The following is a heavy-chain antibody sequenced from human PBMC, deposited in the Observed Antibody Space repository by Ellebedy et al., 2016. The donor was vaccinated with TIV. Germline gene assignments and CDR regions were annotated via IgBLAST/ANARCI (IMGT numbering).Heavy chain of an antibody. CDR2: VFYSGTT. CDR1: GGSISSSRYY. Sequence: SETLSLXXTVSGGSISSSRYYWGWIRQPPGKGLEWIGSVFYSGTTFYNPSLKSRVTISVDTSKNQFSLKLSSVTAADTAVYYCARGGYSYGRFDYWGQGILVTVSS. V-gene: IGHV4-39*07. CDR3: ARGGYSYGRFDY. J-gene: IGHJ4*02. D-gene: IGHD5-18*01.